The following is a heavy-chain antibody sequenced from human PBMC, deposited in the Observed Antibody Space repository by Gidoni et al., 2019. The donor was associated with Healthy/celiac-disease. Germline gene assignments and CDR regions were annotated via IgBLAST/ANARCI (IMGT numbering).Heavy chain of an antibody. CDR2: ISGSGGST. D-gene: IGHD3-10*01. J-gene: IGHJ3*02. CDR1: GVTFSSYA. V-gene: IGHV3-23*04. Sequence: EVQLVESGGGLVQPGGSLRLSCAASGVTFSSYAMSWVRQAPGKGLEWVSAISGSGGSTYYADSVKGRFTISRDNSKNTLYLQMNSLRAEDTAVYYCAKDLTDYYGSGSYLVRSVQTRNDAFDIWGQGTMVTVSS. CDR3: AKDLTDYYGSGSYLVRSVQTRNDAFDI.